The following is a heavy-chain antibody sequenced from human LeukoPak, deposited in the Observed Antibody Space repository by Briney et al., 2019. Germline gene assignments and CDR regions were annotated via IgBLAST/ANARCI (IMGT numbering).Heavy chain of an antibody. Sequence: GGSLRLSCAASGFTFSKYWMLWVRQAPGKGLESVSRINTDGTVTTYADSVKGRFTVSRDNADNTMFLQMHSVRDEDTAVYYCATKQWLAPPPDSWGQGTPVTVSS. D-gene: IGHD6-19*01. CDR1: GFTFSKYW. V-gene: IGHV3-74*01. J-gene: IGHJ4*02. CDR3: ATKQWLAPPPDS. CDR2: INTDGTVT.